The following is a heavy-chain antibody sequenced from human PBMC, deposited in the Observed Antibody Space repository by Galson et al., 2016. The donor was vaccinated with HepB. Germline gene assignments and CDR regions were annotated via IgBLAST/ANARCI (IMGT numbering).Heavy chain of an antibody. CDR2: INHISSHI. Sequence: LRLSCAASGFNFSRYAMNWVRQAPGRGLEWVSYINHISSHIYYAAAVRGRFTVSRDNAKNSLFLEMNSLTAEDTALYFCARDQSAAARNGGMDVWGAGTMVTVSS. CDR1: GFNFSRYA. CDR3: ARDQSAAARNGGMDV. J-gene: IGHJ6*04. V-gene: IGHV3-21*01. D-gene: IGHD6-13*01.